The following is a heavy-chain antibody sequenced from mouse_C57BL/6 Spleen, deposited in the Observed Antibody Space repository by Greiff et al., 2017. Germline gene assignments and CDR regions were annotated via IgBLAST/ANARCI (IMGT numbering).Heavy chain of an antibody. CDR3: TTGSSYDY. V-gene: IGHV14-4*01. CDR1: GFNIKDDY. D-gene: IGHD1-1*01. Sequence: LVESGAELVRPGASVKLSCTASGFNIKDDYMHWVKQRPEQGLEWIGWIDPENGDTEYASKFQGKATITADTSSNTAYLQLSSLTSEDTAVYYCTTGSSYDYWGQGTTLTVSS. J-gene: IGHJ2*01. CDR2: IDPENGDT.